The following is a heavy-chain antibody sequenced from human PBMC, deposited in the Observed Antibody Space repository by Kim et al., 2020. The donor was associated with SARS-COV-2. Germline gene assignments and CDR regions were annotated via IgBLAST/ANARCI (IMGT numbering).Heavy chain of an antibody. CDR2: INTNSGNP. V-gene: IGHV7-4-1*02. D-gene: IGHD3-22*01. CDR3: ARERPYDRNDAFDI. Sequence: ASVKVSCKASGYTFTSYAMNWMRQAPGQGLEWMGWINTNSGNPTYAQGFTGRFVFSLDTSVSTAYLQISSLKAEDTAVYYCARERPYDRNDAFDIWGQGTMVTVSS. CDR1: GYTFTSYA. J-gene: IGHJ3*02.